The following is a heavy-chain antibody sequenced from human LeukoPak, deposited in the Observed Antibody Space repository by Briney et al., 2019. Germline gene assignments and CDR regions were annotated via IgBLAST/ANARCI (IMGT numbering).Heavy chain of an antibody. Sequence: SETLSLTCTVSGDSISSRTYYWGWIRQHPGKGLEWIGTIYYSGSTYYNPSLRGRVTLSIDTSKNQFSLNLGSVTAEDTAVYYCARHSQHSGDRGAARKFDYWGQGILVTVSS. CDR2: IYYSGST. J-gene: IGHJ4*02. D-gene: IGHD3-10*01. CDR1: GDSISSRTYY. V-gene: IGHV4-39*01. CDR3: ARHSQHSGDRGAARKFDY.